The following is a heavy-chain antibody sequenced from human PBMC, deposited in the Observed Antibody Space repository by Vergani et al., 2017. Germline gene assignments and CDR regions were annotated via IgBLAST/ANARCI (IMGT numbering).Heavy chain of an antibody. CDR3: ARGPEYCSGGSCHRDFDY. CDR1: GGSFSGYY. J-gene: IGHJ4*02. CDR2: IYYSGST. Sequence: QVQLQQWGAGLLKPSETLSLTCAVYGGSFSGYYWSWIRQPPGKGLEWIGSIYYSGSTYYNPSLKSRVTISVDTSKNQFSLKLSSVTAADTAVYYCARGPEYCSGGSCHRDFDYWGQGTLVTVSS. D-gene: IGHD2-15*01. V-gene: IGHV4-34*01.